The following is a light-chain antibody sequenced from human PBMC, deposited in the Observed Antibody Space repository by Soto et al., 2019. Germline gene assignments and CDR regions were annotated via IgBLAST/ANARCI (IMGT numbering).Light chain of an antibody. CDR1: QSISSW. CDR2: HTS. Sequence: DIQMTQSPSTLSASVGDRVTLTCRASQSISSWLAWYQQKPGTAPKLLIYHTSSLQSGVPSRFSGSGSGTEFTLTISTLQPDDFATYYCQQYNSYLRTFGQGTKVE. J-gene: IGKJ1*01. V-gene: IGKV1-5*03. CDR3: QQYNSYLRT.